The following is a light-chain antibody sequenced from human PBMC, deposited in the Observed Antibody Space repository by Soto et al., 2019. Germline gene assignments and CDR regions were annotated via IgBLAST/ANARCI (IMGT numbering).Light chain of an antibody. CDR1: QSISIN. CDR3: QQFRNWPWT. Sequence: EIVLTQSPGTLSLSPGERVTLSCRASQSISINLAWYQHKPGQAPRLLIHGASTRATGIPARISGSGSGTEFTLTISSLQSEDFAVYYCQQFRNWPWTFGQGTKVDI. CDR2: GAS. V-gene: IGKV3D-15*01. J-gene: IGKJ1*01.